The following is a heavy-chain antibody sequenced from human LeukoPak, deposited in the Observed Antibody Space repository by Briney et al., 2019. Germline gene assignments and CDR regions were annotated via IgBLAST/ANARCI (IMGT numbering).Heavy chain of an antibody. CDR2: ISSSSSYI. CDR3: TGGRLYCSGGSCEKANDAFDI. Sequence: GGSLRLSCAASGFTFSSYSMNWVRQAPGKGLEWVSSISSSSSYIYYVDSVKGRFTISRDNAKNSLYLQMNSLRAEDTAVYYCTGGRLYCSGGSCEKANDAFDIWGQGTMVTVSS. D-gene: IGHD2-15*01. J-gene: IGHJ3*02. CDR1: GFTFSSYS. V-gene: IGHV3-21*01.